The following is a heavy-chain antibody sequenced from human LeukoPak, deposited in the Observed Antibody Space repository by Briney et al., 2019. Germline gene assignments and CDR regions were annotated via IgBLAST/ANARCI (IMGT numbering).Heavy chain of an antibody. D-gene: IGHD6-6*01. Sequence: SETLSLTCTVSGGSISRGGYYWSWIRQHPGKGLEWIGYIYYSGSTYYNPSLKSRVAISVDTSKNQFSLKLSSVTAADTAVYYCAREQLATGDAFDIWGQGTMVTVSS. CDR3: AREQLATGDAFDI. J-gene: IGHJ3*02. V-gene: IGHV4-31*03. CDR2: IYYSGST. CDR1: GGSISRGGYY.